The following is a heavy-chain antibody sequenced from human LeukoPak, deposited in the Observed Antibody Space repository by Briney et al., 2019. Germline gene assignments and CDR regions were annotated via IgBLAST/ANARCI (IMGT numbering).Heavy chain of an antibody. CDR2: IYHSGST. Sequence: SETLSLTCTVSGYSISSGYYWGWIRQPPGKGLEWIGSIYHSGSTYYNPSLKSRVTISVDTSKNQFSLKLSSVTAADTAAYYCARGGYGDYGPDAFDIWGQGTMVTVSS. D-gene: IGHD4-17*01. CDR3: ARGGYGDYGPDAFDI. J-gene: IGHJ3*02. V-gene: IGHV4-38-2*02. CDR1: GYSISSGYY.